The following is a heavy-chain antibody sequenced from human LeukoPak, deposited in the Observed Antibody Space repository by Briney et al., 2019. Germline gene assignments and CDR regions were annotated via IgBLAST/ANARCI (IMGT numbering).Heavy chain of an antibody. CDR3: ARSTYSSGWYDY. V-gene: IGHV4-59*08. Sequence: SETLSLSCTVSGGSISSYYWSWIRQPPGKGLEWIGYIYYSGSTNYNPSLKSRVTISVDTSKNQFSLKLSSVTAADTAVYYCARSTYSSGWYDYWGQGTLVTVSS. D-gene: IGHD6-19*01. CDR1: GGSISSYY. J-gene: IGHJ4*02. CDR2: IYYSGST.